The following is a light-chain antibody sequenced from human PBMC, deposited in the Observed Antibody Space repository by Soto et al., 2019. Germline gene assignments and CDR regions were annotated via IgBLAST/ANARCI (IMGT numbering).Light chain of an antibody. CDR3: QQYNAYPYT. CDR1: QSIRSW. Sequence: DIPMTQSPSTLSASVGDRVTITCRASQSIRSWLAWYQQKSGRAPKLLIYRASSLQGGVPSRFSGSGSGTEFTLTISSLQPDDFATYHCQQYNAYPYTFGQGTKLEIK. V-gene: IGKV1-5*03. CDR2: RAS. J-gene: IGKJ2*01.